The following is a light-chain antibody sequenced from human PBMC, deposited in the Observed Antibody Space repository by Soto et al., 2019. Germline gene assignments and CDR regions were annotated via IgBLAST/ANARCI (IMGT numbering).Light chain of an antibody. CDR2: GAS. V-gene: IGKV3-20*01. Sequence: EIVMTQSPATLSVSRGGRATLXXRASQSIGDTLAWYQQKPGQAPRXVIYGASSRATGIPDRFSGSGAGTDFTLTISRLEPEDFAVYYCQQHGSSPITFGQGTRLEIK. J-gene: IGKJ5*01. CDR3: QQHGSSPIT. CDR1: QSIGDT.